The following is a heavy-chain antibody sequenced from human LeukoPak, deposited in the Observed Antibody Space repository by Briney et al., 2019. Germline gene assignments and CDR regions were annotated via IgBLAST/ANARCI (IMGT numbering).Heavy chain of an antibody. J-gene: IGHJ4*02. CDR2: ISSSSSDI. CDR3: ARVPGGLEWADFDY. CDR1: GFTFSSYA. V-gene: IGHV3-21*01. Sequence: GESLILSCTASGFTFSSYAVNWVRQAPGKGLEWVSCISSSSSDIYYADSVKGRFTISRDNAKNSLYLHMSSLRAEDTAVYYCARVPGGLEWADFDYWGQGTLVTVSS. D-gene: IGHD3-3*01.